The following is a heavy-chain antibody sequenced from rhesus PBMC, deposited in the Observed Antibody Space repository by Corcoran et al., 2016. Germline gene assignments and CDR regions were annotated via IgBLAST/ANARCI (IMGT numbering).Heavy chain of an antibody. CDR2: MGVGCGGP. CDR3: ARDASARTYWGDYGGY. CDR1: GYSISSGYG. V-gene: IGHV4-127*01. Sequence: QVQLQESGPGLVKPSETLSLTCAVSGYSISSGYGWSWIRQPPGKGLEWIGYMGVGCGGPTHTPPSRIRVTIPKAPYKNQFSLKLSSVTAAATAVYDCARDASARTYWGDYGGYWGQGVLVTVSS. J-gene: IGHJ4*01. D-gene: IGHD3-34*01.